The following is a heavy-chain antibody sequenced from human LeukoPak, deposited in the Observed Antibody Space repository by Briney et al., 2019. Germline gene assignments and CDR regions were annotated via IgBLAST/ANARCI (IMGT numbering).Heavy chain of an antibody. D-gene: IGHD3-22*01. J-gene: IGHJ4*02. V-gene: IGHV1-46*01. CDR3: ARDRALPYYYDSSGYDY. CDR2: INPSGGST. CDR1: GYTFTSYY. Sequence: ASVKVSCKASGYTFTSYYMHWVRQAPGQGLEWMGIINPSGGSTSYAQKFQGRVTMTRDTSISTAYMELSRLRSDDTAVYYCARDRALPYYYDSSGYDYWGQGTLVTVSS.